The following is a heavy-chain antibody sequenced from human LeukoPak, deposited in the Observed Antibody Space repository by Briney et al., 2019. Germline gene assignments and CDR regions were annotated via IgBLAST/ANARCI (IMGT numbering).Heavy chain of an antibody. D-gene: IGHD5-24*01. V-gene: IGHV4-34*01. CDR1: GGSFSGYY. J-gene: IGHJ4*02. CDR2: ITRTGRI. Sequence: SETLSLTCAVYGGSFSGYYWSWIRQPPEKGLDWIGEITRTGRINYNPALKGRVTMSLDTSKNQFSLELSSMTAADTAVYYCARAGLGYNRNPDSDYWGQGTLVTVSS. CDR3: ARAGLGYNRNPDSDY.